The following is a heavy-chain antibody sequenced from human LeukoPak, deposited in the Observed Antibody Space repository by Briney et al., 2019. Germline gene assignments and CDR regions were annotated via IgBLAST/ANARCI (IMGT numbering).Heavy chain of an antibody. D-gene: IGHD3-9*01. CDR1: GFTFSSYA. V-gene: IGHV3-23*01. CDR3: ARDRGTYYDLLTGYSASGDFDY. J-gene: IGHJ4*02. Sequence: GGSLRLSCAASGFTFSSYAMSWVRQAPGKGLEWVSALSGSGGSTYYADSVKGRFTISRDNSKNTLYLQMNSLRAEDTAVYYCARDRGTYYDLLTGYSASGDFDYWGQGTLVTVSS. CDR2: LSGSGGST.